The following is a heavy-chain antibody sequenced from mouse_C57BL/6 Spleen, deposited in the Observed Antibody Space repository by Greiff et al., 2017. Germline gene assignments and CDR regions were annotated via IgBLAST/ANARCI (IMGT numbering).Heavy chain of an antibody. D-gene: IGHD1-1*01. CDR2: IYPGNSDT. CDR1: GYTFTSYW. V-gene: IGHV1-5*01. J-gene: IGHJ2*01. Sequence: VQLKQSGTVLARPGASLKMSCKTSGYTFTSYWMHWVKQRPGQGLEWIGAIYPGNSDTSYNQKFKGKAKLTAVTSASTAYMELSSLTNEDSAVYYCTRSGLLLRSPFDYWGQGTTLTVSS. CDR3: TRSGLLLRSPFDY.